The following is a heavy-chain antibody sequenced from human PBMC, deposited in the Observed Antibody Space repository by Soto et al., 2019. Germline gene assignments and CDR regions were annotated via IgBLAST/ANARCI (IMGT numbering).Heavy chain of an antibody. CDR1: GGSISSYY. CDR3: ARDPAP. J-gene: IGHJ5*02. V-gene: IGHV4-59*12. CDR2: IYYSGST. Sequence: PSETLSLTCTVSGGSISSYYWSWIRQPPGKGLEWIGYIYYSGSTNYNPSLKSRETISVDTSKNQFSLKLSTVTAADTAMYYCARDPAPWGQGTLVTVSS.